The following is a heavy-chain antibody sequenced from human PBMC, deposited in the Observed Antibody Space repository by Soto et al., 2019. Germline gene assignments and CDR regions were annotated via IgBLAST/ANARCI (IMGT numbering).Heavy chain of an antibody. V-gene: IGHV1-69*01. Sequence: QVQLVQSGAEVKKPGSSVKVSCKASVGTFSSYAISWVRQAPGQGLEWVGGIIPIFGTANYAQKFQGRVTITADESTSTAYMELSSLRSEDTAVYYCARSEPRGYYYYGMDVWGQGTTVTVSS. J-gene: IGHJ6*02. CDR1: VGTFSSYA. CDR2: IIPIFGTA. D-gene: IGHD3-10*01. CDR3: ARSEPRGYYYYGMDV.